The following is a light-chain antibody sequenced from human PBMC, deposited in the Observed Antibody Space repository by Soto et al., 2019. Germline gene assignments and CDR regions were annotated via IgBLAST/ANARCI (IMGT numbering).Light chain of an antibody. J-gene: IGLJ2*01. CDR1: SSDVGSYNL. V-gene: IGLV2-23*01. CDR2: EGS. Sequence: QSVLTQPASVSGSPGQSITISCTGTSSDVGSYNLVSWYQQHPGRAPKLMIYEGSKRPPGVSNRFSGSKSGNTASLTISGLQAEDEADYRCCSYAGSSTPVAFGGGTKLTVL. CDR3: CSYAGSSTPVA.